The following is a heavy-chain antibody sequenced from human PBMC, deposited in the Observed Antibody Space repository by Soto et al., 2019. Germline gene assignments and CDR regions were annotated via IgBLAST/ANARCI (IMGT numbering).Heavy chain of an antibody. Sequence: QVQLVQSGAEVKKPGASVKVSCKASGYTFTSYGISWVRQAPGQGLEWMGWISAYNGNTNYAQKLQGRVTMTTDTSTSTAYMDLSSLRSDDTAVYYCARVRRSGYAGYYFEYWGEGTLVTVSS. CDR2: ISAYNGNT. CDR3: ARVRRSGYAGYYFEY. V-gene: IGHV1-18*01. D-gene: IGHD5-12*01. CDR1: GYTFTSYG. J-gene: IGHJ4*02.